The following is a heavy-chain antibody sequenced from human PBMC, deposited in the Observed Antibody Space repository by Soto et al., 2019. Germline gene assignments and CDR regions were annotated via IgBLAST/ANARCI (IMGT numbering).Heavy chain of an antibody. D-gene: IGHD3-22*01. CDR2: ISSTTNYI. J-gene: IGHJ3*02. CDR3: ATDGYDSSGYSLDAFDI. V-gene: IGHV3-21*04. CDR1: GFTFTRYS. Sequence: PGGSLRLSCAASGFTFTRYSMNWVRQAPGKGLEWVSSISSTTNYIYYGDSVKGRFTISRDNAKNSLYLQMNSLRAEDTAVYYCATDGYDSSGYSLDAFDIWGQGTMVTVSS.